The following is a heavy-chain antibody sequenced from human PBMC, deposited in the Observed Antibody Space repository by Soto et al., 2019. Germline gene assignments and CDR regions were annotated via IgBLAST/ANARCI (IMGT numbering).Heavy chain of an antibody. J-gene: IGHJ6*02. D-gene: IGHD2-15*01. CDR2: IIPIFGTA. CDR1: GGTFSSYA. Sequence: QVQLVQSGAEVKKPGSSVTVSYKASGGTFSSYAISWVRQAPGQGLEWMGGIIPIFGTANYAQKFQGRVTLPAHKYPRKAYLERSRLGYEDAAGYYCARVGGEVAATEYYYYGMDVWGQGTTVTVSS. CDR3: ARVGGEVAATEYYYYGMDV. V-gene: IGHV1-69*06.